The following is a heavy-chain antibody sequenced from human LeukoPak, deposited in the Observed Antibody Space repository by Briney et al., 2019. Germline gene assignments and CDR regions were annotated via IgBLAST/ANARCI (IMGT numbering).Heavy chain of an antibody. D-gene: IGHD3-10*01. CDR3: AKNERWGYYYGSSLFDY. CDR2: IWYDGSNK. Sequence: SGGSLRLSCAASGFNFSSYWMHWVRQAPGKGLEWVAVIWYDGSNKYYADSVKGRFTISRDNSKNTLYLQMNSLRAEDTAVYYCAKNERWGYYYGSSLFDYWGQGTLVTVSS. CDR1: GFNFSSYW. V-gene: IGHV3-33*06. J-gene: IGHJ4*02.